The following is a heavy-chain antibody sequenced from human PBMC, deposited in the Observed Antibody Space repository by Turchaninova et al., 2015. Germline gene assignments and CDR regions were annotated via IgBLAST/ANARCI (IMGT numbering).Heavy chain of an antibody. Sequence: QVQLVQSGAEVKKPGSSVGVSGKASGGTFRNYGKHGGRQAPGQRLECMGGIIPIFGTANYAQKIQARVTITADTSTSTAYMELSSLTSEDTAVYFCARGGTSLYYSYMDVWGKGTTVTVS. V-gene: IGHV1-69*06. CDR3: ARGGTSLYYSYMDV. CDR2: IIPIFGTA. D-gene: IGHD2-2*01. CDR1: GGTFRNYG. J-gene: IGHJ6*03.